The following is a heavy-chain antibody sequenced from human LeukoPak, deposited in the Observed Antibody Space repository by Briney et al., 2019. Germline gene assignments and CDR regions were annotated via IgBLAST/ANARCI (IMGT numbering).Heavy chain of an antibody. D-gene: IGHD3-16*02. CDR2: INPNSGGT. CDR1: GYTLTGYY. CDR3: ARGRVMITFGGVIVLFDY. V-gene: IGHV1-2*02. Sequence: GASVKVCCKASGYTLTGYYMHWVRQAPGQGLEWMGWINPNSGGTNYAQKFQGRVTMTRNTSISTAYMELSSLRSEDTAVYYCARGRVMITFGGVIVLFDYWGQGTLVTVSS. J-gene: IGHJ4*02.